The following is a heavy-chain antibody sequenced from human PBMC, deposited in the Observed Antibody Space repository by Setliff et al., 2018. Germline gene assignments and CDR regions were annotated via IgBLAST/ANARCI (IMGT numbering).Heavy chain of an antibody. J-gene: IGHJ4*02. Sequence: QPGGSLRLSCAASGFTFWSYAMSWVRQAPGQGLEWISAITHSGWDTYHADSVKGRFTISRANSQNTLFLQMNSLRVEDTAVYFCVKGSSDSRPYYFDYWGQGMLVTVSS. CDR3: VKGSSDSRPYYFDY. D-gene: IGHD2-2*01. CDR1: GFTFWSYA. V-gene: IGHV3-23*01. CDR2: ITHSGWDT.